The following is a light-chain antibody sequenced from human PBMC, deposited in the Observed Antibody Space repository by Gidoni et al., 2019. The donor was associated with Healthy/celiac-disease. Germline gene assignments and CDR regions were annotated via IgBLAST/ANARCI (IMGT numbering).Light chain of an antibody. V-gene: IGKV1-12*01. CDR3: QQVNSSPLT. J-gene: IGKJ4*01. CDR1: QGISYC. CDR2: AAS. Sequence: DIQITHSPSSLSASVGNRITITCRASQGISYCLAWYQQKAGEARQLLIYAASSLKSGVPSRFSGSGCGTDFTLTISSLQPEDFATYYCQQVNSSPLTFGGGTQVEIK.